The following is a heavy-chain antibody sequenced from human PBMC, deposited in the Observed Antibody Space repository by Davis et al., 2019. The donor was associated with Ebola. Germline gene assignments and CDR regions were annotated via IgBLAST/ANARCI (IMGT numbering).Heavy chain of an antibody. CDR3: ARGPGLLWFRELFTNNWFDP. CDR2: IYYSGST. V-gene: IGHV4-39*01. CDR1: GGSISSGGYY. Sequence: SETLSLTCTVSGGSISSGGYYWSWIRQHPGKGLEWIGSIYYSGSTYYNPSLKSRVTISVDTSKNQFSLKLSSVTAADTAVYYCARGPGLLWFRELFTNNWFDPWGQGTLVTVSS. J-gene: IGHJ5*02. D-gene: IGHD3-10*01.